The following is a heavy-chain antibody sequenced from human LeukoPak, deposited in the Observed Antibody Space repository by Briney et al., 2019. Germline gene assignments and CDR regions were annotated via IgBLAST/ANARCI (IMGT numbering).Heavy chain of an antibody. CDR1: GFSFTSYE. CDR3: ARTTSFDY. Sequence: GGSLRLSCAASGFSFTSYEMNWVRQAPGKGLEWVPYITISGSTIYYPDSVKGRFTISRDNAKNSLYLQMNSLRAEDTAVYYCARTTSFDYWGQGTLVIVSS. CDR2: ITISGSTI. J-gene: IGHJ4*02. V-gene: IGHV3-48*03. D-gene: IGHD1-1*01.